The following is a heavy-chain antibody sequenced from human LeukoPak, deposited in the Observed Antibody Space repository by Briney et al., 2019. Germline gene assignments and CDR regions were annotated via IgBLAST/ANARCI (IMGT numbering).Heavy chain of an antibody. V-gene: IGHV3-21*01. J-gene: IGHJ6*04. CDR3: AELGITMIGGV. CDR2: IGTSTSYI. D-gene: IGHD3-10*02. CDR1: GFTFSRYG. Sequence: GRSLRLSCAASGFTFSRYGMHWVRQAPGKGLEWVSSIGTSTSYIYYADSVKGRFTISRDNAKNSLYLQMNSLRAEDTAVYYCAELGITMIGGVWGKGTTVTISS.